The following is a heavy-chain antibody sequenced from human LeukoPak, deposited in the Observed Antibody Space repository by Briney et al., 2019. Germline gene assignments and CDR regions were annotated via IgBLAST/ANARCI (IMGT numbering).Heavy chain of an antibody. CDR2: ISGSGGST. J-gene: IGHJ4*02. D-gene: IGHD3-22*01. V-gene: IGHV3-23*01. Sequence: PGGSLRLSCAASGFTFSSYAMSWVRQAPGKGLEWVSAISGSGGSTYYADSVKGRFTISRDNSKNTLYLQMNSLRAEDTAVYYCAIDLEGGYYYDSSGSPFDYWGQGTLVTVSS. CDR1: GFTFSSYA. CDR3: AIDLEGGYYYDSSGSPFDY.